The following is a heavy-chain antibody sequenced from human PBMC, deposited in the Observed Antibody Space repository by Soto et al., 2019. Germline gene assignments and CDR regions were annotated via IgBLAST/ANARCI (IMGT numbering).Heavy chain of an antibody. CDR3: AQLVRPHNWFDP. J-gene: IGHJ5*02. CDR2: TSYSGSP. CDR1: GGSISSGDYY. Sequence: QVQLQESGPGLVKPSQTLSLTCTVSGGSISSGDYYWSWIRQPPGKGLEWIGYTSYSGSPYYNPSLKSRVTISVDTTKNQCSLKLSSVTAADTAVYYLAQLVRPHNWFDPWGQGTLVTVSS. V-gene: IGHV4-30-4*01. D-gene: IGHD6-6*01.